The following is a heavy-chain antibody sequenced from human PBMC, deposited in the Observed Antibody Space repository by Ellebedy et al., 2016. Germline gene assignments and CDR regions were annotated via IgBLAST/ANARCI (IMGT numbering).Heavy chain of an antibody. CDR2: IYYSGST. J-gene: IGHJ4*02. D-gene: IGHD1-26*01. Sequence: SETLSLXCTVSGGSVSSGSYYWSWIRQPPGKGLEWIGYIYYSGSTNYNPSLKSRVTISVDTSKNQFSLKLSSVTAADTAVYYCARGVGAGIDYWGQGTLVTVSS. CDR3: ARGVGAGIDY. CDR1: GGSVSSGSYY. V-gene: IGHV4-61*01.